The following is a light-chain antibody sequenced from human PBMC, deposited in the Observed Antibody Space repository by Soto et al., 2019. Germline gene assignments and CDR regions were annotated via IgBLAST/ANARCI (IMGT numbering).Light chain of an antibody. V-gene: IGKV1-39*01. Sequence: DIQMTQSPSSLSASVGDRVTITCRASQTIALYVNWFQQKPGKAPKPLIYTTSSFQSGVRPWCSGSGSETDFTLTIIRLPPEDSATDYCQQSFTTPYTVGQGTKLDSK. CDR2: TTS. J-gene: IGKJ2*01. CDR3: QQSFTTPYT. CDR1: QTIALY.